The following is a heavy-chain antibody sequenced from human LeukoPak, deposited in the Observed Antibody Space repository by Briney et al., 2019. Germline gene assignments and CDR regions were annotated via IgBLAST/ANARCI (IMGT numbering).Heavy chain of an antibody. CDR2: INHSGST. V-gene: IGHV4-39*07. D-gene: IGHD6-19*01. CDR1: GGSISSSSYY. J-gene: IGHJ4*02. CDR3: ARSSVAGCDY. Sequence: PSETLSLTCTVSGGSISSSSYYWGWIRQPPGKGLEWIGEINHSGSTNYNPSLKSRVTISVDTSKNQFSLKLSSVTAADTAVYYCARSSVAGCDYWGQGALVTVSS.